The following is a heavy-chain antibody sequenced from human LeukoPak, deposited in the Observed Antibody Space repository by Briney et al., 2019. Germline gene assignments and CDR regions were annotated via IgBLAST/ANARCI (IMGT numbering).Heavy chain of an antibody. D-gene: IGHD5-18*01. CDR1: GFTFSSYA. V-gene: IGHV3-23*01. J-gene: IGHJ5*02. CDR3: AKDTAMVTNWFDP. CDR2: ISGSGGGT. Sequence: GGSLRLSCAASGFTFSSYAMSWVRQAPGKGLEWVSAISGSGGGTYYADSVKGRFNISRDNSKNTLYLQMNSLRAEDTAVYYCAKDTAMVTNWFDPWGQGTLVTVSS.